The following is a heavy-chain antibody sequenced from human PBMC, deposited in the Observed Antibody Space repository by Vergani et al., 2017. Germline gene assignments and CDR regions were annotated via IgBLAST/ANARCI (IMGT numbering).Heavy chain of an antibody. Sequence: EVQLVESGGGLVKPGGSLRLSCAASGFTFSSYSMNWVRQAPGKGLEWVSYISSSSSTIYYADSVKGRFTISRDNAKNSLYLQMNSLRAEDTAVYYCATGFTMYAFDIWGQGTMVTVSS. V-gene: IGHV3-21*05. CDR3: ATGFTMYAFDI. CDR1: GFTFSSYS. CDR2: ISSSSSTI. J-gene: IGHJ3*02. D-gene: IGHD3-10*02.